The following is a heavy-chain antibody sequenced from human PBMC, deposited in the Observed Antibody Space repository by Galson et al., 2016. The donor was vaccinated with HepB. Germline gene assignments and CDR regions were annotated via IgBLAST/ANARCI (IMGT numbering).Heavy chain of an antibody. CDR1: GFIFGDCG. J-gene: IGHJ3*01. CDR3: ARDWRNVNGGYYGNDAFDF. V-gene: IGHV3-33*05. Sequence: SLRLSCAGSGFIFGDCGMHWVRQAPGKGLEWVAVISYHGRDKYYRDTVKGRFTISRDNSNNMQYLRMSSLRVEDTAVYYCARDWRNVNGGYYGNDAFDFWGQGTMVTVSS. D-gene: IGHD3-22*01. CDR2: ISYHGRDK.